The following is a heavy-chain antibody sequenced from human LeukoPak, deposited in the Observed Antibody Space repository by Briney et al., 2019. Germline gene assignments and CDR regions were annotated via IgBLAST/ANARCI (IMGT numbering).Heavy chain of an antibody. CDR1: GGSISSGSYY. Sequence: LSLTCTVSGGSISSGSYYWSWVRQPPGKGLQWVSGISGSDSGTYYTDSVKGRFTISRDNSKNTVYLEIDNLRAEDTAVYYCAKCMSGTGVCLNFDSWGQGILVTVSS. CDR2: ISGSDSGT. D-gene: IGHD2-8*02. CDR3: AKCMSGTGVCLNFDS. V-gene: IGHV3-23*01. J-gene: IGHJ4*02.